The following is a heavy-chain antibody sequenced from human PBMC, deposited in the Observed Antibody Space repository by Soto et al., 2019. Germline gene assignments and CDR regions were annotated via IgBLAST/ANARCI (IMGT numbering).Heavy chain of an antibody. CDR3: ARLRGNSWLDS. V-gene: IGHV6-1*01. CDR2: TYYRPKWEI. CDR1: GDSVSTNSAT. J-gene: IGHJ5*01. D-gene: IGHD4-4*01. Sequence: QVQLQQSGPGLVKPSQTLSLTCAISGDSVSTNSATWDWIRQSPSRGLEWLGRTYYRPKWEIDYALSVRGRITINPDTSTDQLSLQLDSVTPDDTAGYYCARLRGNSWLDSWGQGILVTVSS.